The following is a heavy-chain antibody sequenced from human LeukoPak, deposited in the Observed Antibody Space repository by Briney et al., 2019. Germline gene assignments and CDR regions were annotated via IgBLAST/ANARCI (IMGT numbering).Heavy chain of an antibody. V-gene: IGHV3-23*01. CDR2: IRGSGDNT. CDR3: AKGGSYRVQPYFDY. Sequence: GGSLRLSCAASGFTVSSNYMSWVRKAPGKGLEGVSDIRGSGDNTYYADSVKGRFTISRDNSKNTLYLQMSSLRAEDTAVYFCAKGGSYRVQPYFDYWGQGALVTVSS. CDR1: GFTVSSNY. J-gene: IGHJ4*02. D-gene: IGHD1-1*01.